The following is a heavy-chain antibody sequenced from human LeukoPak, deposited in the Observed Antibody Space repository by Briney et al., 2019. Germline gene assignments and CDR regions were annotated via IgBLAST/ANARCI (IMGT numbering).Heavy chain of an antibody. D-gene: IGHD1-26*01. Sequence: PAGGSLRLSCSATGFTFKDYGMHWVRQPPGKGLEWVSSINWNGGGTDYADSVKGRFTISRDNAKNSLYLQLSSLRPEDTALYYCAKHMRATNTYSFFGLDVWGQGTTVTVSS. CDR1: GFTFKDYG. CDR2: INWNGGGT. V-gene: IGHV3-9*01. J-gene: IGHJ6*02. CDR3: AKHMRATNTYSFFGLDV.